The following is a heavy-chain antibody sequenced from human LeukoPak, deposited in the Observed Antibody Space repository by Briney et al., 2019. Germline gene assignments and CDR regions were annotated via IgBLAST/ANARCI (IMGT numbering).Heavy chain of an antibody. V-gene: IGHV3-30-3*01. Sequence: GGSLRLSYAASGFTFSGYPIHWVRQAPGKGLEWVAVISYDGSNKYYADSVKGRFTISRDNSKNTLYLQMNSLRAEDTAVYYCARDATRGGDNDYWGQGTRVIVSS. CDR1: GFTFSGYP. J-gene: IGHJ4*02. CDR2: ISYDGSNK. D-gene: IGHD2-21*02. CDR3: ARDATRGGDNDY.